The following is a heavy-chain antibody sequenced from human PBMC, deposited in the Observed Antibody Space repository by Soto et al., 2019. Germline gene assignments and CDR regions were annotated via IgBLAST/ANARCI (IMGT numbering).Heavy chain of an antibody. V-gene: IGHV3-74*01. D-gene: IGHD6-13*01. Sequence: PGGSLRLSCAASEFSFSSYWMHWVRQVLGKGPAWVSRINHDGSKTEYADSVKGRFTISRDNTNNTLHLQMNSLRVEDTAMYYCVREPWGFSGAWYDYWGQGTLVTVSS. CDR1: EFSFSSYW. J-gene: IGHJ4*02. CDR3: VREPWGFSGAWYDY. CDR2: INHDGSKT.